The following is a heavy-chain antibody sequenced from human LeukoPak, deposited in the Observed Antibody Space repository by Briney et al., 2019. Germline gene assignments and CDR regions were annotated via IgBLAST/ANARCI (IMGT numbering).Heavy chain of an antibody. V-gene: IGHV3-49*04. CDR2: IRSKAYGGTT. Sequence: GGSLRLPCTASGFTFGDYAMSWVRQAPGKGLEWVGFIRSKAYGGTTEYAASVKGRFTISRDDSKSIAYLQMNSLKTEDTAVYYCTREDYDSSGYFQLLVYWGQGTLVTVSS. J-gene: IGHJ4*02. CDR3: TREDYDSSGYFQLLVY. CDR1: GFTFGDYA. D-gene: IGHD3-22*01.